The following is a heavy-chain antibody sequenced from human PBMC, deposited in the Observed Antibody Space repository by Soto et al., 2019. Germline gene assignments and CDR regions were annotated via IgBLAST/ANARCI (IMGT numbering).Heavy chain of an antibody. CDR2: IFWVGGGT. J-gene: IGHJ3*02. Sequence: PGGSLRLSCAASGFTFSSYWMSWVRQVPGKGLEWVSGIFWVGGGTGYADSVKGRFTISRDRAKNSLSLQMNSLRAEDTAVYYCARDSSRAFDIWGQGTMVTVSS. CDR1: GFTFSSYW. CDR3: ARDSSRAFDI. D-gene: IGHD6-13*01. V-gene: IGHV3-20*04.